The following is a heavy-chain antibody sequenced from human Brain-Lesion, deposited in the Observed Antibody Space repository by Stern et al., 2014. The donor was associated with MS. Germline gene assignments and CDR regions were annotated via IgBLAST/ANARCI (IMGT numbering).Heavy chain of an antibody. CDR1: GNTFTNRH. J-gene: IGHJ4*02. V-gene: IGHV1-45*02. D-gene: IGHD4-17*01. Sequence: VQLVESGAEVKKTGSSVKVSCQASGNTFTNRHLHWGRKAPAQALEWMGWITPFTGNTNYAQNFQDRVTITMDRSMSTAYMDLSSLRSDDTAIYFCAEGGSYGFVYWGQGTLVTVSS. CDR2: ITPFTGNT. CDR3: AEGGSYGFVY.